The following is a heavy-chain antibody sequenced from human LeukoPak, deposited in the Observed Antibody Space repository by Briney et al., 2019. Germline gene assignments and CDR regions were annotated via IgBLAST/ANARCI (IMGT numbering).Heavy chain of an antibody. CDR2: ISGSGDST. D-gene: IGHD3-10*01. CDR1: GFTFSTYA. V-gene: IGHV3-23*01. J-gene: IGHJ5*02. CDR3: AKAPGDPWFGELFSWFDP. Sequence: PGGSLRLSCAASGFTFSTYAVNWVRQAPGKGLEWVSTISGSGDSTYYADSVKGRFTISRDNSKDTLYLQMNSLRAEDTAVYYCAKAPGDPWFGELFSWFDPWGQGTLVTVSS.